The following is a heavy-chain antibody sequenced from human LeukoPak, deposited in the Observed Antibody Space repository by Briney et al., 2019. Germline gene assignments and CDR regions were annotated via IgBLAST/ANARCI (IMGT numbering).Heavy chain of an antibody. CDR2: VYYSGST. V-gene: IGHV4-39*07. CDR1: GGSISSSSYY. J-gene: IGHJ5*02. CDR3: ARGGQIYYDSSGPTNWFDP. Sequence: SETLSLTCTVSGGSISSSSYYWGWLRQPPGKGLEWIGSVYYSGSTYYNPSLKSRVTISVDTSKNQFSLKLSSVTAADTAVYYCARGGQIYYDSSGPTNWFDPWGQGTLVTVSS. D-gene: IGHD3-22*01.